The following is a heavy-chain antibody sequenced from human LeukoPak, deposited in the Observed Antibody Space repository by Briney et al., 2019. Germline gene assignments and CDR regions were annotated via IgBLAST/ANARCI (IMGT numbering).Heavy chain of an antibody. CDR3: AKDSYYYDSGEGY. V-gene: IGHV3-23*01. J-gene: IGHJ4*02. Sequence: GGSLGLSCAASGFTFSSYAMSWVRQAPGKGLGWVSAISGSGGSTYYADSVKGRFTISRDNSKNTLYLQMNSLRAEDTAVYYCAKDSYYYDSGEGYWGQGTLVTVSS. D-gene: IGHD3-22*01. CDR2: ISGSGGST. CDR1: GFTFSSYA.